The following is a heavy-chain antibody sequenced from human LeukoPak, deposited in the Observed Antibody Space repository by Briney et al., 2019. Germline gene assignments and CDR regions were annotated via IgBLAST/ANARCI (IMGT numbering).Heavy chain of an antibody. CDR3: ARDTRSEYSSSWYGSDY. V-gene: IGHV1-8*01. CDR1: GYTFTSYD. Sequence: ASVKVSCKASGYTFTSYDINWVRQATGQGLEWMGWMNPNSGNTGYAQKFQGRVTMTRDTSTSTVYMELSSLRSEDTAVYYCARDTRSEYSSSWYGSDYWGQGTLVTVSS. D-gene: IGHD6-13*01. CDR2: MNPNSGNT. J-gene: IGHJ4*02.